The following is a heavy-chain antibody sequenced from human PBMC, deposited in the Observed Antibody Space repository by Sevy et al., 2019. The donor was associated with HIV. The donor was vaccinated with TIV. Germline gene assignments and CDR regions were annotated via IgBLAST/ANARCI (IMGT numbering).Heavy chain of an antibody. CDR3: ATGLGGYSNAYYFDL. Sequence: GGSLRLSCATSGLTVSDNYMNWVRRAPGKGLEWVSGPYRGDNIYDADFVKGRFTLSRDTDKNMVYLQMNSLRVEDTAIYYCATGLGGYSNAYYFDLWGQGTLVTVSS. D-gene: IGHD4-4*01. J-gene: IGHJ4*02. V-gene: IGHV3-53*01. CDR1: GLTVSDNY. CDR2: PYRGDNI.